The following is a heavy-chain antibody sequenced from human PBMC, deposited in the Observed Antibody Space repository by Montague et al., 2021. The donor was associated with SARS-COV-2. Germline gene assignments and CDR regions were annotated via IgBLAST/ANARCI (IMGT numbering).Heavy chain of an antibody. D-gene: IGHD6-19*01. Sequence: SETLSLTCTVSGGSISSYYWSWIRQPPGKGLEWIGYIYYSGSTNXNPSLKSRVTISVDTSKNQFSLMLSSVTAADTAVYYCARRGAYSSGWYSGAFDIWAKGQWSPSLQ. CDR3: ARRGAYSSGWYSGAFDI. J-gene: IGHJ3*02. CDR1: GGSISSYY. V-gene: IGHV4-59*08. CDR2: IYYSGST.